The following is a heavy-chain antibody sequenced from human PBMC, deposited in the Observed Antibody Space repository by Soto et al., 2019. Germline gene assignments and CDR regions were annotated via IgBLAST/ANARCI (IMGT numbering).Heavy chain of an antibody. V-gene: IGHV1-69*13. CDR3: ARGGYCSSTSFSRGFACYYYHFMHV. CDR1: GGTFSSYA. D-gene: IGHD2-2*01. J-gene: IGHJ6*02. Sequence: SVKVSCKASGGTFSSYAISWVRQAPGQGLEWMGGIIPIFGTANYAQKFQGRVTITADEATSTAYMELSSLRSEDTAVYYCARGGYCSSTSFSRGFACYYYHFMHVLGHGTTVTGFS. CDR2: IIPIFGTA.